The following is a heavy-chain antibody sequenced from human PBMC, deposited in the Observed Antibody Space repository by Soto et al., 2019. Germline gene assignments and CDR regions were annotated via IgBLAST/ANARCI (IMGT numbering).Heavy chain of an antibody. CDR3: ARDPVDSSGWSFRS. V-gene: IGHV3-66*01. D-gene: IGHD6-19*01. CDR2: IFAGGTI. J-gene: IGHJ5*02. Sequence: GGSLRLSCAASGLTVSSDFINWVRQAPGKGLEWVSVIFAGGTIYYADSVRGRFIISRDNSKNTVYLQMNSLRVEDTAVYYCARDPVDSSGWSFRSWGQGTLVTVSS. CDR1: GLTVSSDF.